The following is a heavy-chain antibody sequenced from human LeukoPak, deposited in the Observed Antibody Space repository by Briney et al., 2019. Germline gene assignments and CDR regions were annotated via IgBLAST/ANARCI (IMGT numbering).Heavy chain of an antibody. J-gene: IGHJ4*02. D-gene: IGHD6-19*01. CDR3: ARSEDSSGWEAYYFDH. V-gene: IGHV1-69*01. CDR1: GGTFSSYA. Sequence: SVKVSCKASGGTFSSYAISWVRQAPGQGLEWMGGISPIFGTANYAQKFQGRVTITADESTSTAYMELSSLRTEDTAVYYCARSEDSSGWEAYYFDHWGQGTLVTVSS. CDR2: ISPIFGTA.